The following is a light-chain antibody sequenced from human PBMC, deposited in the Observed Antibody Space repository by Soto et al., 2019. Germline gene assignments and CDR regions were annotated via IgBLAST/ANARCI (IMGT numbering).Light chain of an antibody. V-gene: IGLV2-14*01. Sequence: QSVLTQPASVSGSPGQSITISCTGTSSDVGAYTSVSWYQHHPGKAPKLMIYEVSNRPSGVSNRFSGSKSGNTASLTISGLQAEDEADYHCSSYTLSTSFVFGTGTKVTVL. CDR1: SSDVGAYTS. CDR2: EVS. CDR3: SSYTLSTSFV. J-gene: IGLJ1*01.